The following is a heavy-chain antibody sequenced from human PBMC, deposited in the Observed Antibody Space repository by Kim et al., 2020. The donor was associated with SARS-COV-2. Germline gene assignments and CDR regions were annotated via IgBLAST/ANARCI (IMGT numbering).Heavy chain of an antibody. CDR3: ARVWVAAADDY. J-gene: IGHJ4*02. CDR1: GFTFSSYW. CDR2: INSDGSST. D-gene: IGHD2-2*01. Sequence: GGSLRLSCAASGFTFSSYWMHWVRQAPGKGLVWVSRINSDGSSTSYADSVKGRFTISRDNAKNTLYLQMNSLRAEDTAVYYCARVWVAAADDYWGQGTLVTVSS. V-gene: IGHV3-74*01.